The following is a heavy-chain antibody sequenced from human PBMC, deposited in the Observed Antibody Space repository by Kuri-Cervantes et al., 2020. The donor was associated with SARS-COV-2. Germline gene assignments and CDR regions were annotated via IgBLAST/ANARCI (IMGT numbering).Heavy chain of an antibody. Sequence: LSCTVSGGSISSYYWSWIRQPPGKGLEWIGYIYYSGSTNYNPSLKSRVTISVDTSKNKFSLQLSSVTAADTAVYYCARALGTTDDYWGQGTLVTVSS. V-gene: IGHV4-59*01. CDR2: IYYSGST. CDR3: ARALGTTDDY. D-gene: IGHD1-1*01. CDR1: GGSISSYY. J-gene: IGHJ4*02.